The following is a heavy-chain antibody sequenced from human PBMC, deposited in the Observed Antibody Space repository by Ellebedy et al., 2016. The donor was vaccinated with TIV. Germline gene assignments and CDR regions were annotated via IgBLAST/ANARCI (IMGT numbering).Heavy chain of an antibody. CDR2: FSQSGST. J-gene: IGHJ5*02. D-gene: IGHD4-17*01. V-gene: IGHV4-39*01. CDR3: ARHSTVTTIGT. CDR1: GDSISSSVYY. Sequence: MPSETLSLTCTVSGDSISSSVYYWGWIRQPPGKGLEWIGRFSQSGSTYYNPSLTGRVTISVDTSKNQFSLKLSSVTAADTAIFYCARHSTVTTIGTWGQGALVTVSS.